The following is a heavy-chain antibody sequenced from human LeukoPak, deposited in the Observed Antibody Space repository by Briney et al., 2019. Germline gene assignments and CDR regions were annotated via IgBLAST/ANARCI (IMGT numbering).Heavy chain of an antibody. D-gene: IGHD3-16*02. CDR2: INHSGST. V-gene: IGHV4-34*01. J-gene: IGHJ4*02. Sequence: SETLSLTCTVYGGSFSGYYWSWIRQPPGKGLEWIGEINHSGSTNYNPSLKSRVTISVDTSKIQFSLKLSSVTAADTAVYYCARTPISPIYDYVWGSYRSSLFDYWGQGTLVTVSS. CDR1: GGSFSGYY. CDR3: ARTPISPIYDYVWGSYRSSLFDY.